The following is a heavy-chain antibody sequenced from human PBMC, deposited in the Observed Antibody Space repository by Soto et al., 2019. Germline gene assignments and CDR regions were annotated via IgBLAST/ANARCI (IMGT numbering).Heavy chain of an antibody. V-gene: IGHV1-2*04. CDR2: INPNSGGT. CDR3: AVVGIAAAGNDAFDI. J-gene: IGHJ3*02. D-gene: IGHD6-13*01. Sequence: ASVKVSCKASGYTFTGYYMHGVRQAPGQGLEWMGWINPNSGGTNYAQKFQGWVTMTRDTSISTAYMELSRLRSDDTAVYYFAVVGIAAAGNDAFDIWGQGTMVTVSS. CDR1: GYTFTGYY.